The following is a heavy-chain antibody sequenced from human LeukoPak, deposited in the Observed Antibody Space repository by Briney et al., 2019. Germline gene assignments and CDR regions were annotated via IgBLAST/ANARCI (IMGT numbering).Heavy chain of an antibody. CDR1: GFTFSDYY. J-gene: IGHJ3*02. V-gene: IGHV3-11*01. D-gene: IGHD6-13*01. CDR2: ISSSGSTI. CDR3: ASQQLQDAFDI. Sequence: GGSLRLSCAASGFTFSDYYMSWIRQAPGEGLEWVSYISSSGSTIYYADSVKGRFTISRDNAKNSLYLQMNSLRAEDTAVYYCASQQLQDAFDIWGQGTMVTVSS.